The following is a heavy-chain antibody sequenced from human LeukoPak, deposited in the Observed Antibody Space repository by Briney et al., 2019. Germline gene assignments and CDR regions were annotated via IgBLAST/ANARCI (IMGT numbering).Heavy chain of an antibody. D-gene: IGHD2-15*01. J-gene: IGHJ4*02. CDR1: GYTFTSYA. Sequence: ASVKVSCKASGYTFTSYAMNWVRQAPGQGLEWMGWINTNTANPTYAQGFTGRFVFSLDTSVSTAYLQISSLKAEDTAVYYCARMVDCSGGSCYSPSDYWGQGTLVTVSS. CDR2: INTNTANP. V-gene: IGHV7-4-1*02. CDR3: ARMVDCSGGSCYSPSDY.